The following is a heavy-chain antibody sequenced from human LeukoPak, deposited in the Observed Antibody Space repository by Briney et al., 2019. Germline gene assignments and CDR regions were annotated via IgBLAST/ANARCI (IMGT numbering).Heavy chain of an antibody. CDR2: INHSGST. D-gene: IGHD3-22*01. V-gene: IGHV4-34*01. J-gene: IGHJ4*02. CDR3: ARLGIYYDSSGYYNYFDY. Sequence: TSGTLSLTCAVYGGSFSGYYWSWIRQPPGKGLEWIGEINHSGSTNYNPSLKSRVTISVDTSKNQFSLKLSSVTAADTAVYYCARLGIYYDSSGYYNYFDYWGQGTLVTVSS. CDR1: GGSFSGYY.